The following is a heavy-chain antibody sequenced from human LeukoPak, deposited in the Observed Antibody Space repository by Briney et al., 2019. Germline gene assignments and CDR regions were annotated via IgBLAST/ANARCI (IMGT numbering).Heavy chain of an antibody. Sequence: GGSLRLSCTASGFTFGDYAMSWVRQAPGKGLEWVGFIRSKAYGGTTEYAASVKGRFTISRDDSKSIAYLQMNSLKTEDTAVYYCTRVGNLGGMDVWGQGTTVTVSS. J-gene: IGHJ6*02. D-gene: IGHD1-14*01. CDR3: TRVGNLGGMDV. CDR2: IRSKAYGGTT. V-gene: IGHV3-49*04. CDR1: GFTFGDYA.